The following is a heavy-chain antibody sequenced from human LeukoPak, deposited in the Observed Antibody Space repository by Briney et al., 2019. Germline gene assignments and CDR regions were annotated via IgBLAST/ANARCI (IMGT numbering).Heavy chain of an antibody. CDR2: VYYTGST. CDR1: GGSISSYY. CDR3: VRGIAAAGLYFDY. J-gene: IGHJ4*02. D-gene: IGHD6-13*01. Sequence: SETLSLTCTVSGGSISSYYWSWIRQPPGKGLEWIGYVYYTGSTKYNPSLKSRVTISVDTSKNQFSLKLSSVTAADTAVYYFVRGIAAAGLYFDYWGQGTLVTVSS. V-gene: IGHV4-59*01.